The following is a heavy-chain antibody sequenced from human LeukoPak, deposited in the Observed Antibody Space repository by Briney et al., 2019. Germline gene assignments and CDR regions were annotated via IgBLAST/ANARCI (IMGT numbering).Heavy chain of an antibody. J-gene: IGHJ4*02. V-gene: IGHV4-59*08. CDR3: ARPPYSSGSDS. D-gene: IGHD6-19*01. CDR1: GGSISSYY. Sequence: SETLSLTCTVSGGSISSYYWSWIRQPPGKGLEWIGFIYDSGSTNYNPSLKSRVTISVDTSKNQFSLKLSSVTAADTAVYYCARPPYSSGSDSWGQGTLVTVSP. CDR2: IYDSGST.